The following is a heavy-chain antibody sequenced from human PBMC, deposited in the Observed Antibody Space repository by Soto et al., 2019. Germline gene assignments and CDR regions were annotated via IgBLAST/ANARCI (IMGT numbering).Heavy chain of an antibody. CDR3: AKDSNKYSSSLRGRYFDY. Sequence: PGGSLRLSCAASGFPFSSYVMSWVRHAPGKGLELVSGISGGGSNTFYADYVKGRFTISRDNSKNTLLLQMNSLGAEDTAVYYCAKDSNKYSSSLRGRYFDYWGQGIGVTVSS. V-gene: IGHV3-23*01. D-gene: IGHD4-4*01. J-gene: IGHJ4*02. CDR2: ISGGGSNT. CDR1: GFPFSSYV.